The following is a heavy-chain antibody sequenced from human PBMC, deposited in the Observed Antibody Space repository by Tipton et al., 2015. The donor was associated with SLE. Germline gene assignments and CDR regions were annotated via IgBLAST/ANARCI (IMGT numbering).Heavy chain of an antibody. CDR2: IYTSGST. CDR1: GGSISSGGYS. Sequence: TLSLTCAVSGGSISSGGYSWSWIRQPPGKGLEWIGYIYTSGSTNYNSSLKSRVTISVDTSKNQFSLKLSSVTAADTAVYYCASAPAATDAFDIWGQGTMVTVSS. J-gene: IGHJ3*02. CDR3: ASAPAATDAFDI. D-gene: IGHD2-2*01. V-gene: IGHV4-30-2*01.